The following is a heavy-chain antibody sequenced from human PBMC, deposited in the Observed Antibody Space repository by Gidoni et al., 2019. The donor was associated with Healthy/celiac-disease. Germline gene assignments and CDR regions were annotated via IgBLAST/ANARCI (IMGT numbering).Heavy chain of an antibody. J-gene: IGHJ3*02. Sequence: QVQLPQWGAGLLKPSETLSLTCAVYGGSFSGYYWRWLRQPPGKGLEWIGEINHSGSTNYNPSLKSRVTISVDTSKNQFSLKLSSVTAADTAVYYCARAIVGALDAFDIWGQGTMVTVSS. CDR1: GGSFSGYY. CDR3: ARAIVGALDAFDI. D-gene: IGHD1-26*01. CDR2: INHSGST. V-gene: IGHV4-34*01.